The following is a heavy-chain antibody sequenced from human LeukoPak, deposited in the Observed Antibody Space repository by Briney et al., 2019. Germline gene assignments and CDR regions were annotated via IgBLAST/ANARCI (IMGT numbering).Heavy chain of an antibody. CDR3: ARGSKTAGTIYSFDY. D-gene: IGHD6-13*01. Sequence: GGSLRLSCAASGFTFSDYYMSWIRQAPGKGLEWVSGISVSVDSTYYADSVKGRFTISRDNSKNTVYLQMNSLRAEDTAVYYCARGSKTAGTIYSFDYWGQGTLVTVSS. V-gene: IGHV3-23*01. CDR1: GFTFSDYY. J-gene: IGHJ4*02. CDR2: ISVSVDST.